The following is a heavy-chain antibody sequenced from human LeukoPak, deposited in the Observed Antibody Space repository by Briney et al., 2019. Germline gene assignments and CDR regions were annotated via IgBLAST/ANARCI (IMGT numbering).Heavy chain of an antibody. J-gene: IGHJ4*02. CDR1: GGSISSSSYY. V-gene: IGHV4-39*01. D-gene: IGHD3-3*01. Sequence: PSETLSLTCTVSGGSISSSSYYWGWIRQPPGKGLEWIGSIYYSGSTYYNPSLKSRVTISVDTSKNQFSLKLSSVTAADTAVYYCARSYSNYDFWSGYYDPFDYWGQGTLVTVSS. CDR3: ARSYSNYDFWSGYYDPFDY. CDR2: IYYSGST.